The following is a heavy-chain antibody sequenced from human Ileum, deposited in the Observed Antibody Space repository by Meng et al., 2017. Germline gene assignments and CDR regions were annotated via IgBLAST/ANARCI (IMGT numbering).Heavy chain of an antibody. CDR3: ARESSYYYDSSGYDLVYFDY. Sequence: SVKVSCKASGDTFSSYTISWVRQAPGQGLEWMGRIIPILGIANYAQKFQGRVTITADKSTSTAYMELRSLRSEDTAVYYCARESSYYYDSSGYDLVYFDYWGQGTLVTVSS. CDR2: IIPILGIA. CDR1: GDTFSSYT. J-gene: IGHJ4*02. D-gene: IGHD3-22*01. V-gene: IGHV1-69*04.